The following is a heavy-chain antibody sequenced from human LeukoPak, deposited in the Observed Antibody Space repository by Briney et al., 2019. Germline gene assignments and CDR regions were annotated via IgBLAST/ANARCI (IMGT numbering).Heavy chain of an antibody. D-gene: IGHD2-2*01. CDR2: IIPIFGTA. CDR1: GVTFSSYA. Sequence: ASVRVSCAASGVTFSSYAISWVRQAPGHGLEWVGGIIPIFGTADYAQTFQGRVTMTADKSTSAAYLELSSLRSEDTAVDYCARGGRAYCSSASCCGAFDIWGQGTMVTVSS. J-gene: IGHJ3*02. CDR3: ARGGRAYCSSASCCGAFDI. V-gene: IGHV1-69*06.